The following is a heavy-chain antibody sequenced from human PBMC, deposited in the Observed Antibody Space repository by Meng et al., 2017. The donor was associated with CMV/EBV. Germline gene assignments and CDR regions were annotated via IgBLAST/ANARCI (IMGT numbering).Heavy chain of an antibody. CDR3: ARVTSRVAGAFDY. CDR2: IYYSGST. D-gene: IGHD1-14*01. V-gene: IGHV4-30-4*08. Sequence: QESGPRLLKPAQTLSLTWTDSGGSISSGDYSWSWIRQSPGKGLEWIWYIYYSGSTYYNPSRKSRVTISVDTSKNQFSLKLSSVTAADTAVYYCARVTSRVAGAFDYWGQGTLVTVSS. CDR1: GGSISSGDYS. J-gene: IGHJ4*02.